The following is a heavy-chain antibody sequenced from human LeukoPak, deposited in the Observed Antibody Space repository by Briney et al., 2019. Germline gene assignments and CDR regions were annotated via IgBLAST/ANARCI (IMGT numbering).Heavy chain of an antibody. V-gene: IGHV4-59*08. CDR2: IYYSGST. Sequence: SETLSLTCTVSGGSISTYYWSWIRQPPGKGLEWIGYIYYSGSTNYNPSLKSRVSISVDTSKNQFSLRLSSVTAADTAVYYCARHRIYGSGSYYPNWFDPWGQGTLVTVSS. J-gene: IGHJ5*02. D-gene: IGHD3-10*01. CDR3: ARHRIYGSGSYYPNWFDP. CDR1: GGSISTYY.